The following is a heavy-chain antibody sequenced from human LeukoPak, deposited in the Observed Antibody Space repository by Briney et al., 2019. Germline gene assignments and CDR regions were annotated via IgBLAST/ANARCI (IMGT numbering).Heavy chain of an antibody. CDR2: IYYSGST. D-gene: IGHD3-22*01. V-gene: IGHV4-59*01. CDR3: ARVWFSSGYYPYFDY. CDR1: GGSISSYY. Sequence: SETLSLTCTVSGGSISSYYWSWIRQPPGRGLEGIGYIYYSGSTNYNPSLKSRVTISVDTSKNQFSLKLSSVTAADTAVYYCARVWFSSGYYPYFDYWGQGTLVTVSS. J-gene: IGHJ4*02.